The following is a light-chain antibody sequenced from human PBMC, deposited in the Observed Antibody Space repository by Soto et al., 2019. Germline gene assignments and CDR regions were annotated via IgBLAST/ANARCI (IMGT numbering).Light chain of an antibody. J-gene: IGKJ2*01. V-gene: IGKV3-20*01. CDR3: QQYGSSPPYT. Sequence: STRRLSLSPGDRATLSCRASRSVSTYLAWYQQKPGQAPRLLIYGASNRATGIPDRFSGSGSGTDFTLSISRLEPEDFAVYYCQQYGSSPPYTFGQGTKVDIK. CDR2: GAS. CDR1: RSVSTY.